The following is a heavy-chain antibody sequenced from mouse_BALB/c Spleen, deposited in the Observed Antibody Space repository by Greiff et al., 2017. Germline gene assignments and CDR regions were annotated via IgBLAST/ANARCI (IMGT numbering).Heavy chain of an antibody. D-gene: IGHD1-1*01. CDR3: ARSSTLYFDY. CDR2: IDPANGNT. J-gene: IGHJ2*01. CDR1: GFNITDSY. Sequence: EVKLQESGAELVKPGASVKLSCTASGFNITDSYMHWVKQRPEQGLEWIGRIDPANGNTKYDPKFQGKATITADTSSNTAYLQLSSPTTEDTAFYYCARSSTLYFDYWGQGTTLTVSS. V-gene: IGHV14-3*02.